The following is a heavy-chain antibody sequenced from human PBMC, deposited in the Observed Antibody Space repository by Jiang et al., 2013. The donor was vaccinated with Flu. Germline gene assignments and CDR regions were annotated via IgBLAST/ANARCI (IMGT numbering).Heavy chain of an antibody. Sequence: IIYPGDSDTRYSPSFQGQVTISADKSISTAYLQWSSLKASDTAMYYCARLPSMYGSGSYYSAWGQGTLVTVSS. CDR3: ARLPSMYGSGSYYSA. V-gene: IGHV5-51*01. CDR2: IYPGDSDT. D-gene: IGHD3-10*01. J-gene: IGHJ5*02.